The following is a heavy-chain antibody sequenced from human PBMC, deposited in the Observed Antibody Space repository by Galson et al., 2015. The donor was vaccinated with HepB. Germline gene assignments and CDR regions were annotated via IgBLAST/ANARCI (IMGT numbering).Heavy chain of an antibody. J-gene: IGHJ4*02. Sequence: SVKVSCKASGYTFTNNDITWVRQAPGQGLEWRRWISGYNGATNYAQKLQGRATMTTDTSTSTAYMELRALKYDDTAVYYCSRGGGSGSAGLDSWGQGTLVTVSS. CDR3: SRGGGSGSAGLDS. CDR1: GYTFTNND. D-gene: IGHD6-19*01. V-gene: IGHV1-18*04. CDR2: ISGYNGAT.